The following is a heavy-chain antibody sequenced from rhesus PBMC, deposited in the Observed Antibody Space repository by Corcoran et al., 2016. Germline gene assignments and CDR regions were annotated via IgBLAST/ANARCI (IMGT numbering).Heavy chain of an antibody. CDR2: IYGSRWST. D-gene: IGHD2-21*01. V-gene: IGHV4-160*01. J-gene: IGHJ2*01. CDR1: GGSFSSYW. CDR3: ARGYWTGSGCYAWYFDL. Sequence: QVQLQESGPGLVKPSETLSLTCAVSGGSFSSYWWGWIRQPPGKGLDWFGGIYGSRWSTKNNPTRKRRATIARDTSKNQVYLKLSSVTAADTAVYYWARGYWTGSGCYAWYFDLWGPGTPITISS.